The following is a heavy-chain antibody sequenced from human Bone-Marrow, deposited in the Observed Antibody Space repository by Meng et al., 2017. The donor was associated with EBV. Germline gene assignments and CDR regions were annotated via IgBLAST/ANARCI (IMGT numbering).Heavy chain of an antibody. Sequence: VQGGQSVAILKTAGSSGKVSCRTSGGTFRSDAVSWVRQAPGQGLEWMGGLIPMSDAPHYAQKFQGRVTITADESTSTHYMDLSGLRSDDTALYYCASESGRGFTPDYWGQGTLVTVSS. CDR2: LIPMSDAP. J-gene: IGHJ4*02. CDR3: ASESGRGFTPDY. D-gene: IGHD3-10*01. CDR1: GGTFRSDA. V-gene: IGHV1-69*01.